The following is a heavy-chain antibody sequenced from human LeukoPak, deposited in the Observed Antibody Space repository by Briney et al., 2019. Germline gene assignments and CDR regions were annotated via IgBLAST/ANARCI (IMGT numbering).Heavy chain of an antibody. J-gene: IGHJ4*02. D-gene: IGHD1-26*01. CDR1: GFTFSNAW. CDR3: TTFLVGDSKYFDY. V-gene: IGHV3-15*01. CDR2: IKSKTDGGTT. Sequence: PGGSLRLSCAASGFTFSNAWMSWVRQAPGKGLEWVGRIKSKTDGGTTDYAAPVKGRFTISRDDSKNTLYLQMNSLKTEDTAVYYCTTFLVGDSKYFDYWGQGTLVTVSS.